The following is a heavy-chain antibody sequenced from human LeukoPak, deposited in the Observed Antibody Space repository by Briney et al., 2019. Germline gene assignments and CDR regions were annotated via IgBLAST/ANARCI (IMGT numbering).Heavy chain of an antibody. Sequence: SETLSLTCAVYGGSFSGYYWSWIRQPPGKGLEWIGEINHSGSTNYNPSLKSRVTISVDTSKNQFSLKLSSVTAADTAGYYCARGGIGWDSSGWYLYYFDYWGQGTLVTVSS. CDR1: GGSFSGYY. D-gene: IGHD6-19*01. CDR3: ARGGIGWDSSGWYLYYFDY. CDR2: INHSGST. J-gene: IGHJ4*02. V-gene: IGHV4-34*01.